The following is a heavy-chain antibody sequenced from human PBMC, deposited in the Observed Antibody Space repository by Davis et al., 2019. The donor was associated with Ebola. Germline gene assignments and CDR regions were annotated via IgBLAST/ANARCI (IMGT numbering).Heavy chain of an antibody. CDR2: IRSKANSYAT. Sequence: GGSLRFSCAASGFTFSGSAMHWVRQASGKGLEWVGRIRSKANSYATAYAASVKGRFTISRDDSKNTAYLQMNSLKTEDTAVYYCTAGGYGSGSRGDYWGQGTLVTVSS. V-gene: IGHV3-73*01. CDR3: TAGGYGSGSRGDY. D-gene: IGHD3-10*01. J-gene: IGHJ4*02. CDR1: GFTFSGSA.